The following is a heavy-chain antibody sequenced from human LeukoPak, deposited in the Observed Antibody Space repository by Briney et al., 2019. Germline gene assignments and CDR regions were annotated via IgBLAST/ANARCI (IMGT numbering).Heavy chain of an antibody. Sequence: SVKVSCKASGGTFSSYAISWVRQAPGQGLEWMGGIIPVFGTANYAQKFQGRVTITADESTSTAYMELSSLRSEDTAVYYCAAKRGYSSGSYRQWGQGTLVTVSS. CDR1: GGTFSSYA. J-gene: IGHJ4*02. D-gene: IGHD1-26*01. CDR2: IIPVFGTA. CDR3: AAKRGYSSGSYRQ. V-gene: IGHV1-69*13.